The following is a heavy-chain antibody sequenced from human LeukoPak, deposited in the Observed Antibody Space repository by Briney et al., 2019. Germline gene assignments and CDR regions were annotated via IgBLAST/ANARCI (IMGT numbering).Heavy chain of an antibody. Sequence: KPSETLSLTCAVYGGSFSSYYWSWIRQTPGKGLEWIGYIYYSGSTNFNPSLKSRVTISVDTSKNQFSLKMSSVTAADTAVYFCARGGPPGYYYDYYMDVWGKGTTVTISS. CDR3: ARGGPPGYYYDYYMDV. J-gene: IGHJ6*03. CDR2: IYYSGST. CDR1: GGSFSSYY. V-gene: IGHV4-59*01.